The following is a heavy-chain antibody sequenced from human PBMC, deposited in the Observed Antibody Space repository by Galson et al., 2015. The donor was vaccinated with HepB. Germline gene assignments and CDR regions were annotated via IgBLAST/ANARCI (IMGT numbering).Heavy chain of an antibody. CDR3: TRGYYYDSSGYYYVGYFQH. Sequence: SLRLSGAASGFTFGDYAMSWFRQAPGKGREWVGFIRSNAYGGTTEYAASVKGRFPISRDDSKSIAYLQMNSLKTEDTAVYYCTRGYYYDSSGYYYVGYFQHWGQGTLVTVSS. CDR2: IRSNAYGGTT. V-gene: IGHV3-49*03. D-gene: IGHD3-22*01. J-gene: IGHJ1*01. CDR1: GFTFGDYA.